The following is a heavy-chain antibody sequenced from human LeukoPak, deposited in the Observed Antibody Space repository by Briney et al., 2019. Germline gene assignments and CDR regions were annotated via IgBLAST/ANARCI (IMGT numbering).Heavy chain of an antibody. CDR3: ARCGEMATISSCYFDY. CDR2: IYPGDSDT. V-gene: IGHV5-51*01. Sequence: ESLKISRNDFRYSFTYYWNALVRQMPRKGLEWIVIIYPGDSDTRYSPSFQGQVTISADKSISTAYLDWSSLRASDTAMYYCARCGEMATISSCYFDYWGQGTLVTVSP. CDR1: RYSFTYYW. D-gene: IGHD5-24*01. J-gene: IGHJ4*02.